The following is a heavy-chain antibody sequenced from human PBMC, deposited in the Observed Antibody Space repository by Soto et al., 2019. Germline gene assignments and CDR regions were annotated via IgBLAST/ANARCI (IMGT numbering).Heavy chain of an antibody. CDR2: INAGNGNT. Sequence: QVQLVQSGAEVKKPGASVKVSCKASGYTFTTYAIHWVRQAPGQRLEWMGWINAGNGNTKYSQNFQGRVTITRDTSASTSYMELSRLRSEDTAVYYCARGHDYGDYLPFGYWGQGTLVTVSS. J-gene: IGHJ4*02. CDR3: ARGHDYGDYLPFGY. D-gene: IGHD4-17*01. V-gene: IGHV1-3*01. CDR1: GYTFTTYA.